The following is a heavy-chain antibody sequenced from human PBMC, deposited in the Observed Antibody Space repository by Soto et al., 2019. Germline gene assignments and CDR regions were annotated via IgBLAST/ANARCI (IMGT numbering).Heavy chain of an antibody. J-gene: IGHJ4*02. CDR3: ATYSSSWTPFDY. V-gene: IGHV1-18*04. CDR1: GYTFTGYY. CDR2: ISAYNGNT. D-gene: IGHD6-13*01. Sequence: ASVKVSCKSSGYTFTGYYMHCVRQAPGQGLEWMGWISAYNGNTNYAQKLQGRVTMTTDTSTSTAYMELRSLRSDDTAVYYCATYSSSWTPFDYWGQGTLVTVSS.